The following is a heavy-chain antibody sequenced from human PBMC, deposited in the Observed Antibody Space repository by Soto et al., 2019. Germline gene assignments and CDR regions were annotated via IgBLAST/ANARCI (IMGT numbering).Heavy chain of an antibody. V-gene: IGHV3-64D*09. CDR1: GFTFRNYA. J-gene: IGHJ1*01. Sequence: GGSLRLSCSASGFTFRNYAMHWVRQAPGKGLEYVSAIRSNGGTTYYADSVKGRFIISRDNSMDTLYLQMSSLRAEDTAVYYCVKSLTNSGYYDSSGYYSEYFQHWGQGTLVTVSS. CDR3: VKSLTNSGYYDSSGYYSEYFQH. D-gene: IGHD3-22*01. CDR2: IRSNGGTT.